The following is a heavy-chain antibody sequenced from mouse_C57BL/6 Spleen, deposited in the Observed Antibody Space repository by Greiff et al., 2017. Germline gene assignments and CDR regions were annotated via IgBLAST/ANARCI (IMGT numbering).Heavy chain of an antibody. CDR2: IDPEAGGT. Sequence: LVESGAELVRPGASVTLSCKASGYTFPDYEMHWVKQTPVHGLEWIGAIDPEAGGTAYNQKFKGKAILTADKSSSTAYMELRSLTSEDSAVYYCTRWLYYAMHYWGQGTSVTVSS. D-gene: IGHD3-3*01. CDR1: GYTFPDYE. J-gene: IGHJ4*01. V-gene: IGHV1-15*01. CDR3: TRWLYYAMHY.